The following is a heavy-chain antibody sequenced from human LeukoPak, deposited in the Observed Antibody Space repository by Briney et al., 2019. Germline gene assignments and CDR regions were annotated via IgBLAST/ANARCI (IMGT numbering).Heavy chain of an antibody. Sequence: PSETLSLTCSVSGGSISNTNYYWAWIRQSPGRGLEWIGSIYYTGTTFDNPSLKSRVTLSVDTSKNQFSLRLTSVTAADTAVYYCARASSGFLEWSYYYYYMDVWGKGATVTVSS. CDR2: IYYTGTT. V-gene: IGHV4-39*07. CDR1: GGSISNTNYY. CDR3: ARASSGFLEWSYYYYYMDV. J-gene: IGHJ6*03. D-gene: IGHD3-3*01.